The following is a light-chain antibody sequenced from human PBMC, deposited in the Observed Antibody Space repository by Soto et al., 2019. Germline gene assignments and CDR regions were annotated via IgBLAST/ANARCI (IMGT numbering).Light chain of an antibody. CDR1: RSNIGAGYD. V-gene: IGLV1-40*01. CDR2: ANS. J-gene: IGLJ2*01. CDR3: QSYDSSLSVV. Sequence: QAVVTQPPSVSGAPGQRVTISCTGSRSNIGAGYDVHWYQQLPGTAPKVLIYANSNRPSGVPDRFSGSKSGTSASLAITGLQAEDEADYYWQSYDSSLSVVFGGGTKLTVL.